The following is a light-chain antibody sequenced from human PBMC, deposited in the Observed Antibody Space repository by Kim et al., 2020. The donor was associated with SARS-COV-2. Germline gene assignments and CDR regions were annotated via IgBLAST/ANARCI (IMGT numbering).Light chain of an antibody. CDR1: QSIDSTY. J-gene: IGKJ1*01. Sequence: EIVLTQSPGTLSLSPGESATLSCRASQSIDSTYLAWYQQKPGQAPRLLIYGSSSRATGIPDKFSGSGSGTDFTLTISRLEPEDFAVYYCQQYGTSPRTFGQGTKVDIK. CDR2: GSS. V-gene: IGKV3-20*01. CDR3: QQYGTSPRT.